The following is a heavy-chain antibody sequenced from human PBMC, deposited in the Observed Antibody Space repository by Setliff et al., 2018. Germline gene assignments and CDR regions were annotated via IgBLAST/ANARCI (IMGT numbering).Heavy chain of an antibody. V-gene: IGHV1-69*05. CDR1: GGTFSNIG. CDR3: ARSPAVLGIVYLDP. CDR2: IIPLFGTT. D-gene: IGHD2-15*01. J-gene: IGHJ5*02. Sequence: SVKVSCKASGGTFSNIGISWVRQAPGQGLEWMGGIIPLFGTTDYAQKFQGRLTITTDESTSTAYMELNSPTSEDTAVYYCARSPAVLGIVYLDPWGQGTLVTVS.